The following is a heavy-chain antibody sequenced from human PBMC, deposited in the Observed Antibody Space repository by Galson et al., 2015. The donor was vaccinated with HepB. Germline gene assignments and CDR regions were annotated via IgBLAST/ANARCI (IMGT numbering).Heavy chain of an antibody. CDR2: ISTSGGTT. CDR3: AKTYSGSYPYLDY. J-gene: IGHJ4*02. V-gene: IGHV3-23*01. Sequence: SLRLSCAASGFTFSSYAMSWVRQAPGKGLEWVSGISTSGGTTCYADSVKGRFTISRDNPKNTLYLQMNSLRAEDTAVYYCAKTYSGSYPYLDYWGQGTLVTVSS. CDR1: GFTFSSYA. D-gene: IGHD1-26*01.